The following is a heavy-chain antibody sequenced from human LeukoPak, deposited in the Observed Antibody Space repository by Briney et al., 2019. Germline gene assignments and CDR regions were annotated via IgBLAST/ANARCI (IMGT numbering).Heavy chain of an antibody. V-gene: IGHV4-4*02. CDR2: IYHSGST. CDR1: GGSISSSNW. Sequence: SETLSLTCAVSGGSISSSNWWSWVRQPPGKGLEWIGEIYHSGSTNYNPSLKSRVTISVDKSKNQFSLKLSSVTAADTAVYYCARGGGWNQPNWFDPWGQGTLVTVSS. CDR3: ARGGGWNQPNWFDP. J-gene: IGHJ5*02. D-gene: IGHD1-1*01.